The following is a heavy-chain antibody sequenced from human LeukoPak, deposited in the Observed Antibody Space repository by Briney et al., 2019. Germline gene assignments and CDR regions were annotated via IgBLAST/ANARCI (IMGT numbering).Heavy chain of an antibody. D-gene: IGHD5-18*01. CDR2: IKQDGSEK. CDR3: ARLLDNLGYSYARYGMDV. CDR1: GFTFSSYW. Sequence: PGGSLRLSCAASGFTFSSYWMSWVRQAPGKGLEWVANIKQDGSEKFYVDSVKGRFTISRDNAKDSLYLQMNSLRAEDTAVYYCARLLDNLGYSYARYGMDVWGQGTTVTVSS. V-gene: IGHV3-7*03. J-gene: IGHJ6*02.